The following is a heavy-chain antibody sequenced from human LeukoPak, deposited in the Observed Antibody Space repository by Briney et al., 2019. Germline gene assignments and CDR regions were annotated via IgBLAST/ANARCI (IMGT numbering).Heavy chain of an antibody. V-gene: IGHV3-7*01. J-gene: IGHJ4*02. D-gene: IGHD1-20*01. Sequence: PGGSLRLSCAASGFTFSSYWMSWVRQAPGKGLEWVANIKQDGSEKYYVDSVKGRFTISRDNSKNTLYLQMNSLRAEDTAVYYCAKGYNWNDLDYWGQGTLVTVSS. CDR3: AKGYNWNDLDY. CDR2: IKQDGSEK. CDR1: GFTFSSYW.